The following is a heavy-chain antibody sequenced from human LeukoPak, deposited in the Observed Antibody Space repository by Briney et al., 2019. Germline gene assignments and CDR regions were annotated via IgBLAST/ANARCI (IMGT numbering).Heavy chain of an antibody. J-gene: IGHJ1*01. CDR2: ISRDSGIK. Sequence: GGSLRLSCAASGFIISGDSMNWVRQAPGKGLEWIADISRDSGIKYYADSVRGRFTISRDNSKNSLYLQMNSLRTEDTALYYCAKGAGPAPTIDDFFQHWGQGTLVTVSS. V-gene: IGHV3-48*04. CDR1: GFIISGDS. D-gene: IGHD3-9*01. CDR3: AKGAGPAPTIDDFFQH.